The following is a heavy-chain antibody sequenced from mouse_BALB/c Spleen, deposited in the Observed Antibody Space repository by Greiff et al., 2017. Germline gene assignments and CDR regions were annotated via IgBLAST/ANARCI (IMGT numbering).Heavy chain of an antibody. CDR3: ARDRDYYAMEY. CDR2: IWAGGST. CDR1: GFSLTSYG. V-gene: IGHV2-9*02. Sequence: VKLMESGPRLVPPSQSLSITCTVSGFSLTSYGVHWVRQPPGKGLEWLGVIWAGGSTNYNSALMSRLSISKDNSKSQVFLKMNSLQTDDTAMYYCARDRDYYAMEYWGQGTSVTVSS. J-gene: IGHJ4*01. D-gene: IGHD3-1*01.